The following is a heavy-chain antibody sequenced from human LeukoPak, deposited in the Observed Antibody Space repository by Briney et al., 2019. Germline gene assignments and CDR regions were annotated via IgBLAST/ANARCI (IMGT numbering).Heavy chain of an antibody. V-gene: IGHV1-24*01. CDR3: AKDGYTYGPFDY. Sequence: ASVKVSCKVSGYTLTELSMHWVRQAPGKGLEWMGRFDPEDGETIYAQKFQGRVTMTRDTSTSTVYMELSSLRSEDTAVYYCAKDGYTYGPFDYWGQGTLVTVSS. CDR1: GYTLTELS. J-gene: IGHJ4*02. D-gene: IGHD5-18*01. CDR2: FDPEDGET.